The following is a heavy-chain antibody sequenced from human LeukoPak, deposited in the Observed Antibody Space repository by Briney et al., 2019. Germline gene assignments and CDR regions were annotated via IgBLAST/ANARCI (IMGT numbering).Heavy chain of an antibody. Sequence: GGSLRLSCAASGFTFSSYAMGWVRQAPGKGLEWVSVTSGSGDSTYYADSVKGRFTISRDSSRNTLYLQMNSLRTEDTAGYYCAKDNGNAQGFFDYWGQGTLVTVSS. V-gene: IGHV3-23*01. J-gene: IGHJ4*02. CDR2: TSGSGDST. D-gene: IGHD1-1*01. CDR1: GFTFSSYA. CDR3: AKDNGNAQGFFDY.